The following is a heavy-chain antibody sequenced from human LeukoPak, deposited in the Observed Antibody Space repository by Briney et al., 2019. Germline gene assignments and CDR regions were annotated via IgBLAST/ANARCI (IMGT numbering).Heavy chain of an antibody. CDR1: GYTFSNSG. CDR3: ARGRGLIGTSRFDP. CDR2: INAGNGNR. D-gene: IGHD3-10*01. Sequence: ASVKVSCKTSGYTFSNSGLHWVRQAPGQSLEWMGWINAGNGNRKYFQKFQDRLTITRDTSASTVYMELNSLKSGDTAMYFCARGRGLIGTSRFDPWGQGTLVIVSS. J-gene: IGHJ5*02. V-gene: IGHV1-3*01.